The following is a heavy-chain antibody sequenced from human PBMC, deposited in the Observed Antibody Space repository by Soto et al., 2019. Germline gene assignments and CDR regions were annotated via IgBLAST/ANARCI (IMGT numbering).Heavy chain of an antibody. CDR2: IYYSGST. J-gene: IGHJ4*02. Sequence: SETLSLTCTVSGGSVSSGSYYWSWIRQPPGKGLEWIGYIYYSGSTNYNPSLKSRVTISVDTSKNQFSLKLSSVTAADTAVYYCASQTGYSSGWYIDYWGQGTLVTVSS. CDR1: GGSVSSGSYY. CDR3: ASQTGYSSGWYIDY. V-gene: IGHV4-61*01. D-gene: IGHD6-19*01.